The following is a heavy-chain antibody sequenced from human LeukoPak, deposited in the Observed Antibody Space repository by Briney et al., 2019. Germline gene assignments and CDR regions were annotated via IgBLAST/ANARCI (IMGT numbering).Heavy chain of an antibody. Sequence: GGSLRLSCAASGFTFSSYSMNWVRQAPGKGLEWVSSISGSSSYIYYADSVKGRFTISRDNAKNSLYVQMNSLRAEDTAVYYCAREHHYYDSSGYSLNWFDPWGQGTLVTVSS. CDR3: AREHHYYDSSGYSLNWFDP. V-gene: IGHV3-21*01. D-gene: IGHD3-22*01. J-gene: IGHJ5*02. CDR1: GFTFSSYS. CDR2: ISGSSSYI.